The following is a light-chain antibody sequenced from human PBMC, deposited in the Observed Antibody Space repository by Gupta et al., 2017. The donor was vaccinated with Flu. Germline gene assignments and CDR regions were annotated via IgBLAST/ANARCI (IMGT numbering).Light chain of an antibody. CDR3: GTWDSSLGGGV. Sequence: QSVLTQPPSVSAAPGQKVSISCSGSGYNIGTNPVAWYQQVPGAAPRLLIYENFKRPSGIPDRFSGSQSGTSATLDITGLQTDDEADYYCGTWDSSLGGGVFGGGIRLTVL. J-gene: IGLJ2*01. CDR2: ENF. CDR1: GYNIGTNP. V-gene: IGLV1-51*02.